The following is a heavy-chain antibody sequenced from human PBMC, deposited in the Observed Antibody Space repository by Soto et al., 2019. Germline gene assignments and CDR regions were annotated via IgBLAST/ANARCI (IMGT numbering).Heavy chain of an antibody. D-gene: IGHD1-26*01. J-gene: IGHJ4*02. CDR2: ISAYNGNT. V-gene: IGHV1-18*01. Sequence: ASVKVSCKTSGYSFTRYGLSWVRQAPGQGLEWMGWISAYNGNTNYAQKLQGRVTMTTDTSTSTAYMELRSLRSDDTAVYYCARDRALELGDYWGQGTLVTVSS. CDR3: ARDRALELGDY. CDR1: GYSFTRYG.